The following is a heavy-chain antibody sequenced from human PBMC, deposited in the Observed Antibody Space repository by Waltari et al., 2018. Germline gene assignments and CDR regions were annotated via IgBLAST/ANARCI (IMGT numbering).Heavy chain of an antibody. D-gene: IGHD4-17*01. CDR2: IRSKANSYAT. Sequence: EVQLVESGGGFVQPGGSLKLSCAASGFTFSGSAMHWVRQASGTGLEWVGRIRSKANSYATAYAASVKGRFTISRDDSKNTAYLQMNSLKTEDTAVYYCTRHDYGDYVSVNWFDPWGQGTLVTVSS. V-gene: IGHV3-73*01. CDR3: TRHDYGDYVSVNWFDP. CDR1: GFTFSGSA. J-gene: IGHJ5*02.